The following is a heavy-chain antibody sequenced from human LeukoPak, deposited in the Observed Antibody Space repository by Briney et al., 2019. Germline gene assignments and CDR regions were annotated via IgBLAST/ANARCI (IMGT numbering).Heavy chain of an antibody. Sequence: GGSLRLSCAASGFTFSSYSLNWVRPAPGKGLEWVSFISSSSITIYYADSVKGRFTISRDNAEKSLYLQMNSLRAEDTAVYYCARDRGGSYSAIDYWGQGTLVTVSS. D-gene: IGHD2-15*01. CDR2: ISSSSITI. CDR3: ARDRGGSYSAIDY. CDR1: GFTFSSYS. V-gene: IGHV3-48*04. J-gene: IGHJ4*02.